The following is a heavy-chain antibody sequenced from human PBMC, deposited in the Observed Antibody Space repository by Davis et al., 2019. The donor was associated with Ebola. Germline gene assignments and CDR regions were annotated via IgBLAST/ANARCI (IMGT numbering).Heavy chain of an antibody. J-gene: IGHJ5*02. D-gene: IGHD2-21*01. CDR1: GGSFSGYF. CDR2: INHIGST. CDR3: ARVNIVVVIAQGWFDP. V-gene: IGHV4-34*01. Sequence: SETLSLTCAVYGGSFSGYFWSWIRQPPGKGLEWIGEINHIGSTNYNPSLKSRVTISVDTSKNQFSLKLSSVTAADTAVYYCARVNIVVVIAQGWFDPWGQGTLVTVSS.